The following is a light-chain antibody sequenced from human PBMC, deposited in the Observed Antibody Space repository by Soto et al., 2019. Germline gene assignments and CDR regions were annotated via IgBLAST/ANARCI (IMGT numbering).Light chain of an antibody. Sequence: QAVVTQPPSVSGAPGQRVTISCTESSSNIGAGYDVHWYQQRPGTAPKLLIFGNINRPSGVPDRFSGSKSGTSASLAITGLQAEDEGDYYCQSYDSTLSARYVFGTGTKVTVL. CDR1: SSNIGAGYD. CDR3: QSYDSTLSARYV. J-gene: IGLJ1*01. CDR2: GNI. V-gene: IGLV1-40*01.